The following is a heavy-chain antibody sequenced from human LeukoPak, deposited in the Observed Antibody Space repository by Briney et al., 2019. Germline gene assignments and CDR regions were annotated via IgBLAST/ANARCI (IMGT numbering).Heavy chain of an antibody. J-gene: IGHJ6*03. CDR2: ISAYNGNT. CDR3: ARARGYSSRIQLTSHRYYMDV. V-gene: IGHV1-18*01. Sequence: ASVKVSCKASGYTFTSYGISWVRQAPGQGLEWMGWISAYNGNTNYAQKLQGRVTMTTDTSTSTAYMELRSLRSDDTAVYYCARARGYSSRIQLTSHRYYMDVWGKGTTVTVSS. D-gene: IGHD6-13*01. CDR1: GYTFTSYG.